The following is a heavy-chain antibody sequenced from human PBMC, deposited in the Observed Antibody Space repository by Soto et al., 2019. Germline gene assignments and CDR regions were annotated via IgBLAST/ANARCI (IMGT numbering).Heavy chain of an antibody. V-gene: IGHV1-69*01. CDR3: SIVTAYGMDV. J-gene: IGHJ6*02. Sequence: QVQLEQSGAEVKKPGSSLKVSCKATGGTFDKYALSWVRQAPGQGLEWMAGIIPVYGTPNYAQRFQDRVTIVADESTTTAYMEVNSLRSEDTAIYYCSIVTAYGMDVWGPGTTVIVSS. D-gene: IGHD2-15*01. CDR2: IIPVYGTP. CDR1: GGTFDKYA.